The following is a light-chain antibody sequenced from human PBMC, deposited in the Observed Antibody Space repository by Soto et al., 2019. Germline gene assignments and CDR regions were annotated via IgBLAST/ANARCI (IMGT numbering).Light chain of an antibody. V-gene: IGKV3D-20*02. Sequence: EILFIHASATQSLSPGERATLSCGSSRSVSSSYLAWYQQKPGQAPRLLIDYTSNRATGIPARFSGSGSGTDFTLTINSLAPEDFAIYYCHQRQSWPRTFGQGTKVDIK. J-gene: IGKJ1*01. CDR2: YTS. CDR3: HQRQSWPRT. CDR1: RSVSSSY.